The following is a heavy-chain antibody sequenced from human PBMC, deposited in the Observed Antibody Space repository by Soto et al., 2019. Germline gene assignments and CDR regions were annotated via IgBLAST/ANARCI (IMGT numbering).Heavy chain of an antibody. Sequence: QVQLQESGPGVVKPSETLSLTCTVSGGSLSSGSFYWSWIRQPPGKGLEWIGYIYNNGNTPYNPSLKSRVTISVDTSRNLVSLNLRSVTAADTAVYYCAKAGVEMATISRGGPYFDYWGQGTLVTVSS. V-gene: IGHV4-61*01. CDR1: GGSLSSGSFY. CDR2: IYNNGNT. D-gene: IGHD3-10*01. CDR3: AKAGVEMATISRGGPYFDY. J-gene: IGHJ4*02.